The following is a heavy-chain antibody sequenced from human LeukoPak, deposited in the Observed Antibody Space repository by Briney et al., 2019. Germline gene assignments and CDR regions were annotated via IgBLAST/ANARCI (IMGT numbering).Heavy chain of an antibody. V-gene: IGHV3-11*01. CDR2: ISSSGSTI. Sequence: GGSLRLSCAASGFTFSDYYMSWIRQAPGKGLEWVSYISSSGSTICYADSVKGRFTISRDNAKNSLYLQMNSLRAEDTAVYYCAKGDGTGLLWFGESYMDVWGKGTTVTISS. CDR1: GFTFSDYY. J-gene: IGHJ6*03. D-gene: IGHD3-10*01. CDR3: AKGDGTGLLWFGESYMDV.